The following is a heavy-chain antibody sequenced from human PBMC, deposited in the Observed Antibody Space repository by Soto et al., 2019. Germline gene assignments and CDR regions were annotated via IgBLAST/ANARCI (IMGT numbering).Heavy chain of an antibody. V-gene: IGHV2-5*02. CDR3: AHRRGVRGVSFDY. CDR2: IYWDDDK. D-gene: IGHD3-10*01. J-gene: IGHJ4*02. CDR1: GFSLTTSGVG. Sequence: QITLKESGPTLVKPTQTLTLTCTFSGFSLTTSGVGVGWIRQPPGKALEWFALIYWDDDKRYRPSRKSRLTXTXDHXKTQVVLKMTTTDPVDTARYYCAHRRGVRGVSFDYWGQGTLVTVSS.